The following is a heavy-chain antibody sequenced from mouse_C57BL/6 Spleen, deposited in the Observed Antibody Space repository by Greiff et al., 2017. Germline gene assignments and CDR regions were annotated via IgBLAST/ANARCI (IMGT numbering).Heavy chain of an antibody. Sequence: EVKLMESGGGLVKPGGSLKLSCAASGFTFSSYAMSWVRQTPEKRLEWVATISDGGSYTYYPDNVKGRFTISRDNAKNNLYLQMSHLKSEDTAMYYCARMVTKSSSWFAYWGQGTLVTVSA. CDR3: ARMVTKSSSWFAY. CDR1: GFTFSSYA. J-gene: IGHJ3*01. V-gene: IGHV5-4*03. D-gene: IGHD2-2*01. CDR2: ISDGGSYT.